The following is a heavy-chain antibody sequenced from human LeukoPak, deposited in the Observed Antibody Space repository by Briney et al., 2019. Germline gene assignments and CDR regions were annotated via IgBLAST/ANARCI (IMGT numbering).Heavy chain of an antibody. CDR3: ARLYYYDSRIDP. Sequence: PSETLSLTCTVSGGSISSGDYYWSWIRQPPGKGLEWIAYMYYSGSTYYNPSLKSRVTMSADTSKNQFSLKLSSVTAADTAVYYCARLYYYDSRIDPWGQGTLVTVSS. CDR2: MYYSGST. D-gene: IGHD3-22*01. V-gene: IGHV4-30-4*01. J-gene: IGHJ5*02. CDR1: GGSISSGDYY.